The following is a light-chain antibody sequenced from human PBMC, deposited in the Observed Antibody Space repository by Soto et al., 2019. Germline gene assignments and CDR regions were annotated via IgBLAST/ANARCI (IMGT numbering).Light chain of an antibody. V-gene: IGKV1-6*01. Sequence: IQMTQSPASLSASVGARATITCGASQGIRNDLGWYQQKPEKAPKVLIYDTYTLQSGVPSRFSGSGSGTDFTLTISSLQPEDIATYYCLQDNIYPLTFGGGTKVDIK. CDR3: LQDNIYPLT. CDR1: QGIRND. CDR2: DTY. J-gene: IGKJ4*01.